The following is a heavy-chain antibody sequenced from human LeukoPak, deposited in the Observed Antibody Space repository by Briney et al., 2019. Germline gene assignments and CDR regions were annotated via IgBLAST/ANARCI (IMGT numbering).Heavy chain of an antibody. V-gene: IGHV4-39*07. CDR3: ARKPIINSAWYYFDY. D-gene: IGHD1-14*01. CDR2: IYYSGSA. CDR1: GGSVSSGSYY. Sequence: SETLSLTCTVSGGSVSSGSYYWSWIRQPPGKGLEWIGNIYYSGSAYYNPSLKSRVTMSVDTSKNQFSLKLSSVTAADTAVYYCARKPIINSAWYYFDYWGQGTLATVSS. J-gene: IGHJ4*02.